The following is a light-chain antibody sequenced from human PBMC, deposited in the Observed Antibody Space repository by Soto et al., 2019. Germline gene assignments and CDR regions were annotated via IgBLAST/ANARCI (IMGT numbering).Light chain of an antibody. CDR3: QQYESAPTT. Sequence: EIVLTQSPGTLSLSPGERATLSCRASQSVSSTYLAWYQQKPGQAPRLLIYGASSRASGIPDRFSGSGSGTDFTLTSSRLDHEDFEVYYCQQYESAPTTFGGGTKVEIK. CDR1: QSVSSTY. CDR2: GAS. J-gene: IGKJ4*01. V-gene: IGKV3-20*01.